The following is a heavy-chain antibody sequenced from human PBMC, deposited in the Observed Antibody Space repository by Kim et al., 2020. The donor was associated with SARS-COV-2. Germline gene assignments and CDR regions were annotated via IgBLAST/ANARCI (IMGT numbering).Heavy chain of an antibody. D-gene: IGHD2-15*01. CDR2: INSDGGSI. V-gene: IGHV3-74*01. Sequence: GGSLRLSCAASGFTFSSYWMHWVRQAPGKGLVWVSRINSDGGSIIYVDSVKGRFTISRDNAKNTLYLQMNSLRAEDTAVYYCARFVCSGGSCYFDYWGQGTLVTVSS. CDR3: ARFVCSGGSCYFDY. J-gene: IGHJ4*02. CDR1: GFTFSSYW.